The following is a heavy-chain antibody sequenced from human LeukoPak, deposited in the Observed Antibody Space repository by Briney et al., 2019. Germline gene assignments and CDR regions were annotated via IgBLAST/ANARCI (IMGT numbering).Heavy chain of an antibody. CDR2: INWDGGST. CDR3: AKAGNGDYVYFDY. V-gene: IGHV3-43D*03. D-gene: IGHD4-17*01. CDR1: GFTFDDYA. J-gene: IGHJ4*02. Sequence: PGGSLRLSCAASGFTFDDYAMHWVRQAPGKGLEWVSLINWDGGSTYYADSVKGRFTISRDNSKNSLYLQMNSLRAEDTALYYCAKAGNGDYVYFDYWGQGTLVTVSS.